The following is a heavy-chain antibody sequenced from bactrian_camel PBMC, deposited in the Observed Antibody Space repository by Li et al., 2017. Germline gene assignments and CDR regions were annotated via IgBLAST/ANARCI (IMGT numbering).Heavy chain of an antibody. Sequence: QLVESGGGLVQPGGSLRLSCAGTLGDYWLYWVRQAPGKGLVWVSGVASNGGSTEYADSIVGRFTISRDNAKNMVYLHMTSLKPEDTGVYYCATARVRGQGTQVTVS. CDR3: ATARV. V-gene: IGHV3S25*01. D-gene: IGHD4*01. J-gene: IGHJ4*01. CDR2: VASNGGST. CDR1: LGDYW.